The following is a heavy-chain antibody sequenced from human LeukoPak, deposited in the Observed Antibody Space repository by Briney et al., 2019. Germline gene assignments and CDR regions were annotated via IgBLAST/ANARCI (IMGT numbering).Heavy chain of an antibody. CDR1: GFTFSNYA. V-gene: IGHV3-23*01. J-gene: IGHJ1*01. D-gene: IGHD3/OR15-3a*01. CDR3: ASGPIGSGPFQH. Sequence: GGSLRLSCAASGFTFSNYAMSWVRQAPGKGLAWVSGVGNSGGGTYIADSVKGRFTISRDNSKNTLYLQMNSLRAEDTAVYYCASGPIGSGPFQHWGQGTLVTVSS. CDR2: VGNSGGGT.